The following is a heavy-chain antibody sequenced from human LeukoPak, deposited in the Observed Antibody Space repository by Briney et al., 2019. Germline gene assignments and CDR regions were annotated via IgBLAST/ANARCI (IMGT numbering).Heavy chain of an antibody. CDR3: ARDYEDYSTPGGY. J-gene: IGHJ4*02. V-gene: IGHV1-69*13. Sequence: ASVKVSCKASGGTFSSYAISWVRQAPGQGLEWMGGVIPIFGTANYAQKFQGRVTITADESTSTAYMELSSLRSEDTAVYYCARDYEDYSTPGGYWGQGTLVTVSS. D-gene: IGHD4-11*01. CDR1: GGTFSSYA. CDR2: VIPIFGTA.